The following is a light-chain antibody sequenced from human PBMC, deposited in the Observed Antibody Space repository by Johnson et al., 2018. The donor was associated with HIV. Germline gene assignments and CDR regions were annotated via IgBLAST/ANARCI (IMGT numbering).Light chain of an antibody. CDR3: GTWDSSLSAYV. Sequence: QSVLTQPPSASGTPGQRVTISCSGSSSNIGSNTVNWYQQLPGTAPKLLIYRDNQRPSGVPDRFSGSKSGTSASLAISGLQAEDEADYYCGTWDSSLSAYVVGTGTKVTVL. CDR1: SSNIGSNT. CDR2: RDN. J-gene: IGLJ1*01. V-gene: IGLV1-44*01.